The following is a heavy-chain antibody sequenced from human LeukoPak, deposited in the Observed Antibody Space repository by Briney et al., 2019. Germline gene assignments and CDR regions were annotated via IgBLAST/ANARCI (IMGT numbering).Heavy chain of an antibody. CDR2: ISDEGSNK. V-gene: IGHV3-30-3*01. Sequence: GRSLRLSCAASGLTFSSYAIHWVRQAPGKWLEWGAVISDEGSNKYYADSVKGRFTISRDNSKNTLYLQMNSLRAEDTAVYYCARDGSIAVAGDYGMDVWGQGTTVTVSS. J-gene: IGHJ6*02. CDR3: ARDGSIAVAGDYGMDV. D-gene: IGHD6-19*01. CDR1: GLTFSSYA.